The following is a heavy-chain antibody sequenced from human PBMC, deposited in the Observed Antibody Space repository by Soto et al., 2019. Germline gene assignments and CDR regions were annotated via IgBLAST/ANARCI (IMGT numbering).Heavy chain of an antibody. J-gene: IGHJ4*02. CDR1: GFTFSSYA. D-gene: IGHD3-22*01. V-gene: IGHV3-23*01. Sequence: GGSLRLSCAASGFTFSSYAMSWVRQAPGKGLEWVSAISGSGGSTYYADSVKGRFTISRDNSKNTLYLQMNSLRAEDTAVYYCAKLSLRDYYDSSGYSGYWGQGTLVTVSS. CDR2: ISGSGGST. CDR3: AKLSLRDYYDSSGYSGY.